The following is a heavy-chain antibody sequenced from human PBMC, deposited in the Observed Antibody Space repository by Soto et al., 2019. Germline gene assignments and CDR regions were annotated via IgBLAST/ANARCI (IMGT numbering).Heavy chain of an antibody. Sequence: SETLSLTCAVYGGSFSGYYWSWIRQPPGKGLEWIGEINHSGSTNYNPSLKSRVTISEDTSKNQFSLKLLSVTTADTAVYFCAAGEASSRNLAPYYLDFWGQGTLVTVSS. V-gene: IGHV4-34*01. CDR1: GGSFSGYY. D-gene: IGHD6-13*01. J-gene: IGHJ4*02. CDR3: AAGEASSRNLAPYYLDF. CDR2: INHSGST.